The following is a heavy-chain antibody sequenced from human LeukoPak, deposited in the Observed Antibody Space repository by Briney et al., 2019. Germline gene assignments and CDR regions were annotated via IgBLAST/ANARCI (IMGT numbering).Heavy chain of an antibody. V-gene: IGHV4-34*01. CDR1: GGSFSGYY. Sequence: SETLSLTCAVYGGSFSGYYWSWIRQPPGKGLEWIEEINHSGSTNYNPSLKSRVTISVDTSKNQFSLKLSSVTAADTAVYYCARMGGRSTMIVVVDPYYDYWGQGTLVTVSS. D-gene: IGHD3-22*01. CDR3: ARMGGRSTMIVVVDPYYDY. J-gene: IGHJ4*02. CDR2: INHSGST.